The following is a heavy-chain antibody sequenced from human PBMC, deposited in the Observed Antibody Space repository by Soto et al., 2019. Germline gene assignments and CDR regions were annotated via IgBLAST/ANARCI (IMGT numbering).Heavy chain of an antibody. J-gene: IGHJ4*02. V-gene: IGHV3-23*01. CDR1: GFTFSSYA. CDR3: AKGGVVSAWTFGS. CDR2: ITGSGGST. D-gene: IGHD6-19*01. Sequence: GGSLRLSCAASGFTFSSYAISWVRQAPGKGLEWVSTITGSGGSTYYADSVKGRFTISRDNSKNTLYLHMNSLRAESTAVYYCAKGGVVSAWTFGSWGQGILVTVSS.